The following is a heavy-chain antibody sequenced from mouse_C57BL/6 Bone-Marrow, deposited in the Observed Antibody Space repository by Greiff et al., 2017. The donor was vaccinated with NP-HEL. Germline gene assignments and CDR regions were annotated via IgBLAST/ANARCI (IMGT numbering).Heavy chain of an antibody. D-gene: IGHD2-2*01. Sequence: EVKLMESGGGLVKPGGSLKLSCAASGFTFSDYGMHWVRQAPEKGLEWVAYISSGSSTIYYADTVKGRFTISRDNAKNTLFLRMTSLRSEDTAMYYCARPSMVRFYYAMDYWGQGTSVTVSS. CDR2: ISSGSSTI. V-gene: IGHV5-17*01. J-gene: IGHJ4*01. CDR1: GFTFSDYG. CDR3: ARPSMVRFYYAMDY.